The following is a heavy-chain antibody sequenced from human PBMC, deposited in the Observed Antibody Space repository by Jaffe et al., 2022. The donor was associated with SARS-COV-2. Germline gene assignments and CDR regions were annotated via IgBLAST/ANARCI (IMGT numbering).Heavy chain of an antibody. Sequence: EVQLVESGGGLVQPGGSLRLSCAASGFTFSDHYMHWVRQAPGMGLEWVGHIRDKAKSYTTEYAASVKGRFTISRDDSLKSLYLQMNSLKTEDTAVYYCGRSAADWGQGTLVTVSS. CDR1: GFTFSDHY. CDR2: IRDKAKSYTT. J-gene: IGHJ4*02. D-gene: IGHD6-13*01. CDR3: GRSAAD. V-gene: IGHV3-72*01.